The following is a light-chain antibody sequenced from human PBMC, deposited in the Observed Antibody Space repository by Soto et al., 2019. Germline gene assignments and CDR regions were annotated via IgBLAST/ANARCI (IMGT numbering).Light chain of an antibody. CDR3: QQYNSYSRT. Sequence: DIQMTQSPSTLSATVGDRVPLTCRASQSISSWLAWYQQKPGKAPKLLIYKASSLESGVPSRFSGSGSGTEFTLTISSLQPDDFATYYCQQYNSYSRTFGQGAKVDI. CDR1: QSISSW. V-gene: IGKV1-5*03. CDR2: KAS. J-gene: IGKJ1*01.